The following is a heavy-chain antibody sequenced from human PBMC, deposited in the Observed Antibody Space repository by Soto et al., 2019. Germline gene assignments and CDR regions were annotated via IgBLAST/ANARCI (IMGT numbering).Heavy chain of an antibody. V-gene: IGHV1-24*01. CDR1: GYTLTELS. J-gene: IGHJ6*03. D-gene: IGHD2-8*01. CDR3: ATDSPPDYYGILNNYYMDV. CDR2: FDPEDGET. Sequence: ASVKVSCKVSGYTLTELSMHWVRQAPGKGLEWMGGFDPEDGETIYAQKFQGRVTMTEDTSTDTAYMELSSLRSEDTAVYYCATDSPPDYYGILNNYYMDVWGKGTTVTVSS.